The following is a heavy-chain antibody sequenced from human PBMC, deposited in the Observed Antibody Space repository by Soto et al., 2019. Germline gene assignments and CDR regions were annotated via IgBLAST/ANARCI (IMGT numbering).Heavy chain of an antibody. J-gene: IGHJ5*02. CDR2: IVVGSGNT. CDR3: ARDRGLWWNWFDP. CDR1: GFTFTSSA. D-gene: IGHD2-21*01. V-gene: IGHV1-58*01. Sequence: SVKVSCKASGFTFTSSAVQWVRQARGQRLEWIGWIVVGSGNTNYAQKFQERVTITRDMSTSTAYMELRSLRSDDTAVYYCARDRGLWWNWFDPWGQGTLVTVSS.